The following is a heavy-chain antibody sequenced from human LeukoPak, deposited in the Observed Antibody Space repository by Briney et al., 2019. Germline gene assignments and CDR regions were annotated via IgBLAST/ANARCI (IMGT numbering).Heavy chain of an antibody. V-gene: IGHV1-18*01. J-gene: IGHJ6*03. Sequence: GASVKVSCKASGYTFTSYGISWVRQAPGQGLEWMGWISAYNGNTNYAQKLQGRVTMTTDTSTSTAYMELRSLRSDDTAVYYCAVRRGYSYGLHYYYYYYMDVWGKGTTVTVSS. CDR2: ISAYNGNT. D-gene: IGHD5-18*01. CDR1: GYTFTSYG. CDR3: AVRRGYSYGLHYYYYYYMDV.